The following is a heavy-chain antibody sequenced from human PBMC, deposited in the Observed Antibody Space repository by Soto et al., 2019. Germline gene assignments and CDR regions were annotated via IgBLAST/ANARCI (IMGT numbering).Heavy chain of an antibody. CDR1: GGTFSSYT. CDR3: ARYYYYDSSGYYSPPAEYFQH. D-gene: IGHD3-22*01. V-gene: IGHV1-69*02. Sequence: SVKVSCKASGGTFSSYTISWVRQAPGQGLEWMGRIIPILGIANYAQKFQGRVTITADKSTSTAYMELSSLRSEDTAVYYCARYYYYDSSGYYSPPAEYFQHWGQGTLVTVSS. J-gene: IGHJ1*01. CDR2: IIPILGIA.